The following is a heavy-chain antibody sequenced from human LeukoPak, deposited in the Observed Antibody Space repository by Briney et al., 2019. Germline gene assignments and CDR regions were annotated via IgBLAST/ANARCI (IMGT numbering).Heavy chain of an antibody. V-gene: IGHV1-69*13. CDR2: IIPIFGTA. CDR1: GGTFSSYA. J-gene: IGHJ4*02. CDR3: ASAEYYDFWSGYTPFDY. D-gene: IGHD3-3*01. Sequence: ASVKVFCKASGGTFSSYAISWVRQAPGQGLEWMGGIIPIFGTANYAQKFQGRVTITADESTSTAYMELSSLRSEDTAVYYCASAEYYDFWSGYTPFDYWGQGTLVTVSS.